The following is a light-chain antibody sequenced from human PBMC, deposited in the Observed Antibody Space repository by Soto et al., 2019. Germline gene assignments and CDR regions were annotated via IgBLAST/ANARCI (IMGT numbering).Light chain of an antibody. CDR3: QQYYSTPWT. J-gene: IGKJ1*01. V-gene: IGKV4-1*01. CDR2: WAS. Sequence: DIVMTQSPDSLAVSLGERATTNCKSSQSVLYSSNNKNYLAWYQQKPGQPPKLLIYWASTRESVVPDRFSGSGSGPDLTLTISSRRAEDVAVYYCQQYYSTPWTFGQGTKVEIK. CDR1: QSVLYSSNNKNY.